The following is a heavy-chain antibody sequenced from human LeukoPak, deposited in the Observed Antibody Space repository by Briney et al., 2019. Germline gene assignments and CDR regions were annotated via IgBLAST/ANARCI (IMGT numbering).Heavy chain of an antibody. J-gene: IGHJ4*02. D-gene: IGHD3-10*01. CDR1: GINVIGYG. Sequence: GGSLRLSCAASGINVIGYGMHWVRQAPGKGLEWVADIWHDGYNEHYADSVKGRFSVSRDKAKNTVYLEMTSLRDDATAVYFCAGAESYGWFNYWGQGSMVTVSS. V-gene: IGHV3-33*01. CDR2: IWHDGYNE. CDR3: AGAESYGWFNY.